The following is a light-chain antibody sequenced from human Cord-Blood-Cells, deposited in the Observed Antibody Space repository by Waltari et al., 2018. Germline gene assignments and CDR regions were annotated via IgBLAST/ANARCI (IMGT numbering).Light chain of an antibody. V-gene: IGLV2-14*01. Sequence: QSALTQPASASGSPGQSITISCTGTSSDVGGYNYVPWYQQHPGKAPKLMIYEVSSRPSGVSNRFAGSKSGNTASLTISGLQAEDEADYYCSSYTSSSTLVFGTGTKVTVL. CDR1: SSDVGGYNY. CDR2: EVS. CDR3: SSYTSSSTLV. J-gene: IGLJ1*01.